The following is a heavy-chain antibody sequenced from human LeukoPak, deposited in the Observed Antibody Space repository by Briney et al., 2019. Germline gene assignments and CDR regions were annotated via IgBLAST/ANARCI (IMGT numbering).Heavy chain of an antibody. J-gene: IGHJ4*02. V-gene: IGHV4-39*01. Sequence: PSETLSLTCTVSGGSISSSNYYWGWIRQPPGKRLEWIGSVYYSGSTYYNPSLKSRVTISVDASKNQFSLKLSSVTAADTAVYFCARHVLRYYDTSGYYFWGQGTLVTVSS. CDR3: ARHVLRYYDTSGYYF. CDR1: GGSISSSNYY. CDR2: VYYSGST. D-gene: IGHD3-22*01.